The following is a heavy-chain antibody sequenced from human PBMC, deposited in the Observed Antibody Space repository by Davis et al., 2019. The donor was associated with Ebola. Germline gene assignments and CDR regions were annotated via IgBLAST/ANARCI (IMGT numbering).Heavy chain of an antibody. CDR1: GFTFSSYA. D-gene: IGHD3-3*01. J-gene: IGHJ6*02. V-gene: IGHV3-30-3*01. CDR2: ISYDGSNK. Sequence: GESLKISCAASGFTFSSYAMHWVRQALGKGLEWVAVISYDGSNKYYADSVKGRFTISRDNSKNTLYLQMNSLRAEDTAVYYCARVRYDFWSGYFGGMDVWGQGTTVTVSS. CDR3: ARVRYDFWSGYFGGMDV.